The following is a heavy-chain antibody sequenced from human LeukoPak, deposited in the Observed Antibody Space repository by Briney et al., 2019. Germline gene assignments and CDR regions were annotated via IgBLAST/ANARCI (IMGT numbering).Heavy chain of an antibody. V-gene: IGHV4-59*01. CDR1: GGSISCYY. D-gene: IGHD1-7*01. J-gene: IGHJ6*03. CDR2: IYYSGST. Sequence: SETLSLTCTVSGGSISCYYWSWIRQPPGKGLEWIGYIYYSGSTNYNPSLKSRVTISVDTSKNQFSLKLSSVTAADTAVYYCARVKLSLYYYMDVWGKGTTVTVSS. CDR3: ARVKLSLYYYMDV.